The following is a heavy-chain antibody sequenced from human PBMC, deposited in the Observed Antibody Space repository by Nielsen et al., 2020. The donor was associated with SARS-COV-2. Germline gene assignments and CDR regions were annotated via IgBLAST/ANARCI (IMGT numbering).Heavy chain of an antibody. J-gene: IGHJ3*02. CDR2: VSTEGGTT. V-gene: IGHV3-30*19. D-gene: IGHD5-18*01. Sequence: GESLKISCAASGFTFNSVGMHWVRQAPGKGLEWVAVVSTEGGTTYYADSVKGRFTIARDNSQNTLYLHMTSLRADDTAVYYCAKDMVPVLLWFEGDAFDIWGQGTMVTGSS. CDR3: AKDMVPVLLWFEGDAFDI. CDR1: GFTFNSVG.